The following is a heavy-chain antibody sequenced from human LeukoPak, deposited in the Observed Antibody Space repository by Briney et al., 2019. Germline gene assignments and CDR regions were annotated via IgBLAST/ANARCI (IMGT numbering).Heavy chain of an antibody. CDR2: ISSSSSYI. V-gene: IGHV3-21*04. J-gene: IGHJ4*02. CDR1: GFTFSSYS. Sequence: GGSLRLSCAASGFTFSSYSMNWVRQAPGKGLEWVSSISSSSSYIYYADSVKGRFTISRDNAKNSLYLQMNSLRAEDTAVYYCAKDGGATTRLPDYWGQGTLVTVSS. CDR3: AKDGGATTRLPDY. D-gene: IGHD1-26*01.